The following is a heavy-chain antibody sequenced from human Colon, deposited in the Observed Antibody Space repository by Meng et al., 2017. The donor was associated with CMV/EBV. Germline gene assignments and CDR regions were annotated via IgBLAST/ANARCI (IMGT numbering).Heavy chain of an antibody. Sequence: GGSLRLSCAASGFTFSGYAMTWVRQAPGKGLEWVSRISPTSSNIFYADSVRGRFTVSRDNAQNSVYLQMNSLRAEDTAVYYCARDSPITIFGVVITDIYYCYGMDVWGQGTTVTVSS. CDR3: ARDSPITIFGVVITDIYYCYGMDV. CDR2: ISPTSSNI. CDR1: GFTFSGYA. V-gene: IGHV3-21*01. D-gene: IGHD3-3*01. J-gene: IGHJ6*02.